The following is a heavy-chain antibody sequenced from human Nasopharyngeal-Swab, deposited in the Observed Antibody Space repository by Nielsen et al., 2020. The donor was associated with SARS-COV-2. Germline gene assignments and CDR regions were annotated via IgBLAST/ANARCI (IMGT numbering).Heavy chain of an antibody. CDR2: TRRHDFGGTT. V-gene: IGHV3-49*04. D-gene: IGHD2-15*01. CDR3: TRESCSGGNCYWGDYFDY. Sequence: GGSLRLSCAASGFTLGDHGMSWVRQAPGKGLEWLGFTRRHDFGGTTEYAASVKGRVTISRDDSKSIAYLEINSLKTEDTAVYYCTRESCSGGNCYWGDYFDYWGQGTLVTVSS. CDR1: GFTLGDHG. J-gene: IGHJ4*02.